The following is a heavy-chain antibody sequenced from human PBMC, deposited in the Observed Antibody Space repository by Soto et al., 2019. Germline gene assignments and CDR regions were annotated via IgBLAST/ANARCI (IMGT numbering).Heavy chain of an antibody. D-gene: IGHD3-22*01. CDR3: ARDYDSSGYFLHYFDY. V-gene: IGHV3-7*03. Sequence: PGGSLRLSCAASGFTFSGYSMSWVRQAPGKGLEWVANIKEDGSEKYSVDSVKGRFIISRDNAKNSMFLQMNNLRAEDTAVYYCARDYDSSGYFLHYFDYWGQGTRVTVSS. CDR2: IKEDGSEK. J-gene: IGHJ4*02. CDR1: GFTFSGYS.